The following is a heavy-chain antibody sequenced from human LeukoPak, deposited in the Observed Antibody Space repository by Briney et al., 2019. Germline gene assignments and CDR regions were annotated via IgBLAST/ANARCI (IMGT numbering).Heavy chain of an antibody. CDR3: ARHRSRYSGSYAR. CDR1: GGSISSSSYY. V-gene: IGHV4-39*01. J-gene: IGHJ4*02. Sequence: SETLSLTCTVSGGSISSSSYYWSWIRQPPGNGLEWIGEINHSGSTNYNPSLRSRVTISVDTSKNQFSLKLSSVTAADTAVYYCARHRSRYSGSYARWGQGTLVTVSS. D-gene: IGHD1-26*01. CDR2: INHSGST.